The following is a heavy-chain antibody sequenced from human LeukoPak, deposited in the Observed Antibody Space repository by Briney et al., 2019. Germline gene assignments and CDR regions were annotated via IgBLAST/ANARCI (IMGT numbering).Heavy chain of an antibody. CDR3: ARDRRRGWFDP. J-gene: IGHJ5*02. CDR1: GFAFSSYW. Sequence: GGSLRLSCAASGFAFSSYWMHWVRQAPGKGLVWVSRINSDGSSTSYADSVKGRFTISRDNAKNTLYLQMNSLRAEDTAVYYCARDRRRGWFDPWGQGTLVTVSS. CDR2: INSDGSST. V-gene: IGHV3-74*01.